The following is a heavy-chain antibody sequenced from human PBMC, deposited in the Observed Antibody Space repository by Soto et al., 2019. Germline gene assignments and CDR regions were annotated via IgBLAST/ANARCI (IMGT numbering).Heavy chain of an antibody. Sequence: SDTLSLTCTVSGGSISSYYWSWIRQPPGKGLEWIGYIYYSGSTNYNLSLKSRVTISVDTSKNQFSLKLSSVTAADTAVYYCARKPRGYSSSPEAFDIWGQGTMVTVSS. CDR3: ARKPRGYSSSPEAFDI. CDR1: GGSISSYY. D-gene: IGHD6-13*01. CDR2: IYYSGST. V-gene: IGHV4-59*07. J-gene: IGHJ3*02.